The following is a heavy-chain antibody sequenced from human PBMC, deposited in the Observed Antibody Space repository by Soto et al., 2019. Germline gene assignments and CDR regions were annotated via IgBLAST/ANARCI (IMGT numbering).Heavy chain of an antibody. J-gene: IGHJ6*02. CDR3: VKALQYSSSRDYFYYGMDV. Sequence: EVQLLESGGGLVQPGGSLRLSCAASGFTFSNYSMSWVRQGPGKGLEWVSGMNSGGRSYYADSVKGRFTISRDTSKNMLYLQMNSLRADDTAVFYCVKALQYSSSRDYFYYGMDVWGQGTTVTVSS. CDR2: MNSGGRS. CDR1: GFTFSNYS. V-gene: IGHV3-23*01. D-gene: IGHD6-6*01.